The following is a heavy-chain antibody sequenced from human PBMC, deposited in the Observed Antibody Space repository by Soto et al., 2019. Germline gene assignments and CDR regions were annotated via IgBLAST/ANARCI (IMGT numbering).Heavy chain of an antibody. CDR2: IYYSGST. D-gene: IGHD6-13*01. Sequence: ASETLSLTCTASGGSVSSGSYYWSWIRQPPGKGLEWIGYIYYSGSTNYNPSLKSRVTISVDTSKNQFSLKLSSVTAADTAVYYCARGGYSNWFDPWGQGTLVTVSS. CDR1: GGSVSSGSYY. V-gene: IGHV4-61*01. CDR3: ARGGYSNWFDP. J-gene: IGHJ5*02.